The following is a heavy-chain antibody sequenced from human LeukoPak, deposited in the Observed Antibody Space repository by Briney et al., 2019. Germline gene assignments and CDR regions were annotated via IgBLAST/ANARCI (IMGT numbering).Heavy chain of an antibody. CDR2: INPNSGGT. CDR3: ARDKMIDLGYYYDSSGPQETDY. Sequence: ASVKVSCKASGYTFTGYYMHWVRQAPGQGLEWMGWINPNSGGTNYAQKFQGRVIMTRDTSISTAYMELSRLRSDDTAVYYCARDKMIDLGYYYDSSGPQETDYWGQGTLVTVSS. CDR1: GYTFTGYY. D-gene: IGHD3-22*01. V-gene: IGHV1-2*02. J-gene: IGHJ4*02.